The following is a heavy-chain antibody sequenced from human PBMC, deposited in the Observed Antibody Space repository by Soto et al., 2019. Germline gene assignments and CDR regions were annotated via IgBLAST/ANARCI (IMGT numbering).Heavy chain of an antibody. J-gene: IGHJ5*02. CDR3: ARRWGNWFDP. Sequence: SGTLSLTCTVSGGSISSYYWSLIRQPPGKGLEWIGYIYYSGSTNYNPSLKSRVTISVDTSKNQFSLKLSSVTAADTDVYYCARRWGNWFDPWGQGTLVTVSS. CDR2: IYYSGST. V-gene: IGHV4-59*08. D-gene: IGHD7-27*01. CDR1: GGSISSYY.